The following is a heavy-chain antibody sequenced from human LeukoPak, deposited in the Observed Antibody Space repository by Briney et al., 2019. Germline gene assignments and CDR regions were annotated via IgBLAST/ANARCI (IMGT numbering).Heavy chain of an antibody. D-gene: IGHD3-10*01. Sequence: PSETLSLTCAVYGGSFSGYYWSWIRRPPGKGLEWIGEINHSGSTNYNPSLKSRVTISVDTSKNQFSLKLSSVTAADTAVYYCARHAFYYGSFDYWGQGTLVTVSS. J-gene: IGHJ4*02. V-gene: IGHV4-34*01. CDR2: INHSGST. CDR1: GGSFSGYY. CDR3: ARHAFYYGSFDY.